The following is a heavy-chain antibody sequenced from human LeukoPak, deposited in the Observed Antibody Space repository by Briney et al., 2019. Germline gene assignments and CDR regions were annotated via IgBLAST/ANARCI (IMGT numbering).Heavy chain of an antibody. Sequence: GGSLRLSCAASGFTFSDYSMNWVRQAPGKGLEWISYISSSSSAIYYADSVKGRFTISRDNAKNSLYLQMNSLRAEDTAVYYCARDSELYSGSYLARGFDYWGQGTLVTVSS. V-gene: IGHV3-48*04. J-gene: IGHJ4*02. CDR1: GFTFSDYS. D-gene: IGHD1-26*01. CDR3: ARDSELYSGSYLARGFDY. CDR2: ISSSSSAI.